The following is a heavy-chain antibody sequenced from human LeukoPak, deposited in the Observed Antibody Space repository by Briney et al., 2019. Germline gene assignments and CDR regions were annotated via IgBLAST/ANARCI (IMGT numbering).Heavy chain of an antibody. CDR2: ISGSGGST. CDR3: AKLPTIAVAGPRCSFDY. V-gene: IGHV3-23*01. CDR1: GFTFSTYA. D-gene: IGHD6-19*01. J-gene: IGHJ4*02. Sequence: GGSLRLSCAASGFTFSTYAMSWVRQAPGKGLEWVSAISGSGGSTYYADSVKGRFTISRDSSKNTLYLHMDSLRAEDTAVYYCAKLPTIAVAGPRCSFDYWGQGTLVTVSS.